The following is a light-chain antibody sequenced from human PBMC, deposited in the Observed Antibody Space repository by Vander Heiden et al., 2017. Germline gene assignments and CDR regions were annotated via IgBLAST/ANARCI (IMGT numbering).Light chain of an antibody. Sequence: SSELTQDTAVSVALGQTVRLTCQGDSLRSYYASWYQQKPGQAPVLVIYGKNNRPSGIPDRCSGSSSGNTASLTITGAQAEDEADYYCNARDSSGNVVFGGGTKLTVL. J-gene: IGLJ2*01. CDR3: NARDSSGNVV. CDR2: GKN. CDR1: SLRSYY. V-gene: IGLV3-19*01.